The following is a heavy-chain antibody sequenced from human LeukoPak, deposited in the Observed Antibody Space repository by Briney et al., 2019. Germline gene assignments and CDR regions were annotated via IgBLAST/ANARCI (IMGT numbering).Heavy chain of an antibody. Sequence: EGSLRLSCAASGFTFSSYGMHWVRQAPGKELEWVAFIWYDGSNKFYVDSVKGRFTISRDNSKNTLSLQMGSLRAEDTAVYYCARDRGDYYYLDYWGQGTLVTVSS. CDR3: ARDRGDYYYLDY. V-gene: IGHV3-33*01. D-gene: IGHD4-17*01. CDR2: IWYDGSNK. J-gene: IGHJ4*02. CDR1: GFTFSSYG.